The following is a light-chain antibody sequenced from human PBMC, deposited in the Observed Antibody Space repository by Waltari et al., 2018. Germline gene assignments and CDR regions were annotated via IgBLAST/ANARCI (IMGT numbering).Light chain of an antibody. CDR2: GAS. J-gene: IGKJ2*01. CDR3: QHYDKWLRYS. CDR1: QSISTN. Sequence: IVMTQSPATLSVSPGERATLSCRASQSISTNLAWFQEEPGQAPRLLSDGASTRATGVPARFSGSGSGTYFTLVISSLRSEDFAVYYCQHYDKWLRYSFGQGTKVEIK. V-gene: IGKV3-15*01.